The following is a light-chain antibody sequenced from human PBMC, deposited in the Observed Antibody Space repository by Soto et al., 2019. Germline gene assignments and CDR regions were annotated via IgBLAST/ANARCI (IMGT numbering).Light chain of an antibody. CDR2: NDS. CDR3: HLWDSSSDQGI. J-gene: IGLJ1*01. CDR1: NIGSKS. Sequence: SYDLTQPPSLSVAPGQTARITCGGNNIGSKSVHWYQQKPGQAPVLVVYNDSDRPSGIPERFSGSNSGNTATLTISRVEAGDEADYYCHLWDSSSDQGIFGTGTKVTVL. V-gene: IGLV3-21*02.